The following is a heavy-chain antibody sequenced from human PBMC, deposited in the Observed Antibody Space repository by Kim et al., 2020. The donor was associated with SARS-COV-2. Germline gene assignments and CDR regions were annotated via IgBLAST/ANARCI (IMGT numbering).Heavy chain of an antibody. V-gene: IGHV4-59*03. D-gene: IGHD2-21*01. Sequence: NDNPTLKSRVTLSVDSSRNQLSLILSSVTAADTAVYYCANGPYCGGECYNYWGQGALVTVSS. CDR3: ANGPYCGGECYNY. J-gene: IGHJ4*02.